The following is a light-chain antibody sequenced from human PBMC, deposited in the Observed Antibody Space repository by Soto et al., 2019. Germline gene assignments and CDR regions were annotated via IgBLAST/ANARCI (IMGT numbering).Light chain of an antibody. Sequence: EVVLTQSPGPLCLSPGEMATLSCSASQSVRSSLLAWYQQKPGQAPRLLIYTASSRATDIPDRFRGSGSGRDFVLNISRLEPEDSGVYYCQQYSSSPRTFGQGTKVDI. CDR1: QSVRSSL. CDR2: TAS. CDR3: QQYSSSPRT. V-gene: IGKV3-20*01. J-gene: IGKJ1*01.